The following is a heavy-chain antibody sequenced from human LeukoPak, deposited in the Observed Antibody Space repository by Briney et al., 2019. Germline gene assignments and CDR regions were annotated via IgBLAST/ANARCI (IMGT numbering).Heavy chain of an antibody. CDR2: INQDGSDK. V-gene: IGHV3-7*01. Sequence: GGSLRLSCSASGFTFTTYWMTWVRQAPGKGLEWVAHINQDGSDKNYVDSVKGRFTISRDNAKNSLYLQMDSLTDEDRAVYYCARDKVNGDMTGSLFVYWGQGTLVTVSS. CDR1: GFTFTTYW. CDR3: ARDKVNGDMTGSLFVY. J-gene: IGHJ4*02. D-gene: IGHD4-17*01.